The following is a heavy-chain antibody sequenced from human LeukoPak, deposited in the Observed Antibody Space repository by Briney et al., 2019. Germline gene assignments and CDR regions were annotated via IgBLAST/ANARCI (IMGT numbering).Heavy chain of an antibody. Sequence: GGSLRLSCAASGFTFSSYAMSWVRQAPGKGLEWVSTVSGGGETTYYADSVKGRFTISRDNPKNTLYLQMNSLRDEDTAVYHCAKNPQKAAYGIWFDPWGQGTLVTVSS. CDR1: GFTFSSYA. CDR3: AKNPQKAAYGIWFDP. D-gene: IGHD2-21*01. CDR2: VSGGGETT. V-gene: IGHV3-23*01. J-gene: IGHJ5*02.